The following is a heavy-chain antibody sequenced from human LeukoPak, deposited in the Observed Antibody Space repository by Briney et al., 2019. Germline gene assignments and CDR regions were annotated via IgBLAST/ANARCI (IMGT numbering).Heavy chain of an antibody. CDR3: ARERFLDWGRLGDY. CDR2: ISAYNGNT. D-gene: IGHD2/OR15-2a*01. J-gene: IGHJ4*02. CDR1: GYSLASYG. V-gene: IGHV1-18*01. Sequence: ASVKVSCKASGYSLASYGISWVRQAPGQGLEWMGWISAYNGNTNYAQKLQGRVTMTTDTSTSTAYMELRSLRSDDTAVYYCARERFLDWGRLGDYWGQGTLVTVSS.